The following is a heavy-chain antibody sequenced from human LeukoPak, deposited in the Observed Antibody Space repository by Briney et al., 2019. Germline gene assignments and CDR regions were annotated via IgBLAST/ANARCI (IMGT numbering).Heavy chain of an antibody. CDR1: GFIFNSYG. CDR2: TRNKANSYTT. CDR3: ARGPDYFDY. Sequence: SGGSLRLSCAASGFIFNSYGMSWVRQAPGKGLEWVGRTRNKANSYTTEYAASVKGRFTISRDDSKNSLYLQMNSLKTEDTAVYYCARGPDYFDYWGQGTRVTLFS. J-gene: IGHJ4*02. V-gene: IGHV3-72*01.